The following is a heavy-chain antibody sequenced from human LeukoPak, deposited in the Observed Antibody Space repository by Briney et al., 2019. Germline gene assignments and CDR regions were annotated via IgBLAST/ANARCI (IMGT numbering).Heavy chain of an antibody. Sequence: SETLSLTCTVSGDSITSSIYYWGWIRQPPGKGLEWIGSIYYSGRTYYNPSLKSRVTISVDTSKHQFYLKLSSVTAADTAFYYSARHGRTQQMVPLVFFDYWGQGTLAAVSS. CDR1: GDSITSSIYY. CDR2: IYYSGRT. CDR3: ARHGRTQQMVPLVFFDY. V-gene: IGHV4-39*01. J-gene: IGHJ4*02. D-gene: IGHD6-13*01.